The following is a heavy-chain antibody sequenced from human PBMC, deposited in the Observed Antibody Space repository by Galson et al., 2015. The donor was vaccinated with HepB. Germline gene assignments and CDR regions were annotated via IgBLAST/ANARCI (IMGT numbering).Heavy chain of an antibody. V-gene: IGHV1-69*13. Sequence: SVKVSCKVSGGTFSSYVISWVRQAPGQGLEWMGGIISIFGTANYAQKFQGRVTITADESTSTVYMELSSLRSDDTAVYYCARGYSSSWRDAFDIWGQGTMVTVSS. CDR2: IISIFGTA. CDR3: ARGYSSSWRDAFDI. CDR1: GGTFSSYV. J-gene: IGHJ3*02. D-gene: IGHD6-13*01.